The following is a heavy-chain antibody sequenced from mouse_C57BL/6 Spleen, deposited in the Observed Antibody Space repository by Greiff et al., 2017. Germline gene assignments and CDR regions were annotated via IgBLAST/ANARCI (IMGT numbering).Heavy chain of an antibody. Sequence: EVQGVESGGGLVQPGGSLKLSCAASGFTFSDYYMYWVRQTPEKRLEWVAYISNGGGSTYYPDTVKGRFTISRDNAKNTLYLQMSRLKSEDTAMYYCARHVRLLFAMDYWGQGTSVTVSS. CDR1: GFTFSDYY. D-gene: IGHD2-10*01. CDR2: ISNGGGST. J-gene: IGHJ4*01. V-gene: IGHV5-12*01. CDR3: ARHVRLLFAMDY.